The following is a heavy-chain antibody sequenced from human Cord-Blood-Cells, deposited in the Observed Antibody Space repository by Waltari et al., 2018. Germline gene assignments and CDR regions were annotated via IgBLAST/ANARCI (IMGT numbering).Heavy chain of an antibody. J-gene: IGHJ5*02. V-gene: IGHV4-39*07. CDR3: ARHPGGYDILTGYYINWFDP. CDR2: IYYSGRT. Sequence: QLQLQESGPGLVKPSETLSLTCTVSGGSISSSSYYWGWIRQPPGKGLGWIGSIYYSGRTYSNPALRSRVTISVDTSKNQFSLKLSSVTAADTAVYYCARHPGGYDILTGYYINWFDPWGQGTLVTVSS. D-gene: IGHD3-9*01. CDR1: GGSISSSSYY.